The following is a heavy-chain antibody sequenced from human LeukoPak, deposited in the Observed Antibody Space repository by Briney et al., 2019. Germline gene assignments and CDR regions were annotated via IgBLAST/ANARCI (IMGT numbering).Heavy chain of an antibody. CDR1: GYSLSSDYY. D-gene: IGHD6-13*01. J-gene: IGHJ4*02. Sequence: SETLSLTCAVSGYSLSSDYYRGWIRLPPGRGLEWIGSIYHSGSTYYNPSLKSRVTISVDTSKNQSSLKLSSVTAADTAVYYCATAGYNTSWYYFDYWGQGALVTVSS. CDR2: IYHSGST. CDR3: ATAGYNTSWYYFDY. V-gene: IGHV4-38-2*01.